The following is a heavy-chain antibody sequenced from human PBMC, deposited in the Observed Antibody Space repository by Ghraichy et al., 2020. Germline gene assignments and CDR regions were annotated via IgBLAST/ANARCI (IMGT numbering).Heavy chain of an antibody. D-gene: IGHD1-7*01. CDR3: ARIPRTTYWFDP. V-gene: IGHV2-26*01. Sequence: SGPTLVKPTETLTLTCTVSGFSLSNARMGVSWIRQPPGKALEWLAHIFSNDEKSYSTSLKSRLTISKDTSKSHVVLTLTPMDPVDTATYYCARIPRTTYWFDPWGQGTLVTVSS. CDR1: GFSLSNARMG. CDR2: IFSNDEK. J-gene: IGHJ5*02.